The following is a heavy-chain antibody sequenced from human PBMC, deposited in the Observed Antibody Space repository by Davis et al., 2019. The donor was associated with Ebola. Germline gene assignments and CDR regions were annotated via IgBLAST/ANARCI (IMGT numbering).Heavy chain of an antibody. J-gene: IGHJ3*02. V-gene: IGHV3-30*01. D-gene: IGHD3-22*01. Sequence: DSVKGRFTISRDNSKNTLYLQMNSLRAEDTAVYYCARLRRVYYERRGAFDIWGQGTMVTVSS. CDR3: ARLRRVYYERRGAFDI.